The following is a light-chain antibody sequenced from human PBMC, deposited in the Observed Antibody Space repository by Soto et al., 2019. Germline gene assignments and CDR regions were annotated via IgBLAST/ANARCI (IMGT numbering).Light chain of an antibody. CDR1: QSISSSY. CDR2: GAS. V-gene: IGKV3-20*01. CDR3: QQYGSSPWT. J-gene: IGKJ1*01. Sequence: EIVLTQSPGTLSLSPGERATLSCRASQSISSSYLAWYRQKPGQAPRLLIYGASSRATGIPDRFSGSGSGXXXXLXISRLEPEDFAVYYCQQYGSSPWTFGQGTKVEIK.